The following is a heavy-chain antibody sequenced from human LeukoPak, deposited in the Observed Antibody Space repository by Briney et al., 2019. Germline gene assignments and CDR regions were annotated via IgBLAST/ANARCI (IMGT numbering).Heavy chain of an antibody. D-gene: IGHD6-13*01. CDR2: IYYSGST. J-gene: IGHJ5*02. CDR3: ARGRSAARRLTHNWFDP. CDR1: GGSISSSSYY. V-gene: IGHV4-39*07. Sequence: SETLSLTCTVSGGSISSSSYYWGWIRQPPGKGLEWIGSIYYSGSTYYNPSLKSRVTISVDTSKNQFSLKLSSVTAADTAVYYCARGRSAARRLTHNWFDPWGQGTLVTVSS.